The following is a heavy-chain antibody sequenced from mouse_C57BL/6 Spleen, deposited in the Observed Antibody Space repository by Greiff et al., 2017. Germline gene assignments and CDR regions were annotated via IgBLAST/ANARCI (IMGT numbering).Heavy chain of an antibody. D-gene: IGHD1-1*01. Sequence: VKLMESGAELVKPGASVKISCKASGYAFSSYWMNWVKQRPGKGLEWIGQIYPGDGDTNYNGKFKGKATLTADKSSSTAYMQLSSLTSEDSAVYFCARLYYYGSSGYFDYWGQGTTLTVSS. CDR3: ARLYYYGSSGYFDY. J-gene: IGHJ2*01. CDR1: GYAFSSYW. CDR2: IYPGDGDT. V-gene: IGHV1-80*01.